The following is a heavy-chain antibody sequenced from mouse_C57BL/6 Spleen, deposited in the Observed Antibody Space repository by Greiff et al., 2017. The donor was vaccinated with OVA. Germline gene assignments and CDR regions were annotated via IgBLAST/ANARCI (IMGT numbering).Heavy chain of an antibody. CDR1: GYTFTDYN. V-gene: IGHV1-22*01. D-gene: IGHD2-5*01. CDR2: INPNNGGT. Sequence: VQLQQSGPELVKPGASVKMSCKASGYTFTDYNMHWVKQSHGKSLEWIGYINPNNGGTSYNQKFKGKATLTVNKSSSTAYVELRSLTSEDSAVYYCARRGDSNYAWFAYWGQGTLVTVSA. CDR3: ARRGDSNYAWFAY. J-gene: IGHJ3*01.